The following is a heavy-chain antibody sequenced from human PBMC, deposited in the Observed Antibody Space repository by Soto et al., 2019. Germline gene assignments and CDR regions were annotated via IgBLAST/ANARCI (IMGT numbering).Heavy chain of an antibody. V-gene: IGHV4-39*01. CDR1: GGSISSGRYY. J-gene: IGHJ5*02. CDR3: ARHSDCSGGSCYSEYFAVGNWFDP. Sequence: QLQLQESGPGLVKPSETLSLTCTVSGGSISSGRYYWGWIRQPPGKGLEWIGSIYYSGSTYSNPSLKGRVTIFVDTSKNAFSLRLSSVTAADTAVYYCARHSDCSGGSCYSEYFAVGNWFDPWGQGTLVTVSS. D-gene: IGHD2-15*01. CDR2: IYYSGST.